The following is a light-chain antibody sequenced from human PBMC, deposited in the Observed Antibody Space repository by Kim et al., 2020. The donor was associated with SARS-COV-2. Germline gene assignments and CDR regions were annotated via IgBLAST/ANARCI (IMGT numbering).Light chain of an antibody. CDR2: EVS. CDR1: SRDSGAYNY. CDR3: NSYAGSNTLV. J-gene: IGLJ1*01. V-gene: IGLV2-14*03. Sequence: GQSITISCTGTSRDSGAYNYVAWYRQHPGRAPTLMIYEVSGRPSGISSRFSGSKSGNTASLTISGLQAEDEADYYCNSYAGSNTLVFGSGTKVTVL.